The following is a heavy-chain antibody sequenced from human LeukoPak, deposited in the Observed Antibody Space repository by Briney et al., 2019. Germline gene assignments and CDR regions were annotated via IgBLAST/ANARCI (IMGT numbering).Heavy chain of an antibody. CDR2: IRHDGMET. Sequence: GGSLTLSCAPSVFTFTNHWMLWVRHSPGKALVWVSRIRHDGMETNHAGFVKGGYTISRDNAKNTLYLQMNSVGDEDTAVYNCGRDVVLGSGSVDYCGQGVLVTVSS. CDR3: GRDVVLGSGSVDY. D-gene: IGHD3-10*01. V-gene: IGHV3-74*01. J-gene: IGHJ4*02. CDR1: VFTFTNHW.